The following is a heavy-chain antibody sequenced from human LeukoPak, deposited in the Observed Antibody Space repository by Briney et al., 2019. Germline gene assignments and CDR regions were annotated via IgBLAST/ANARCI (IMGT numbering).Heavy chain of an antibody. Sequence: KPGGSLRLSCAASGFTFSDSYMSWIRQAPGKGLEWVSYISGSSNDINYADSVKGRFTISRDNAKNSLYLQMNSLRAEDTAVYYCAELGITMIGGVWGKGTTVTISS. CDR2: ISGSSNDI. CDR3: AELGITMIGGV. J-gene: IGHJ6*04. CDR1: GFTFSDSY. D-gene: IGHD3-10*02. V-gene: IGHV3-11*06.